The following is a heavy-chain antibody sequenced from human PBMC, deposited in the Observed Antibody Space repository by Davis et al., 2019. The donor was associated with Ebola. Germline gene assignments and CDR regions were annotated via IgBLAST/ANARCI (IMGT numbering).Heavy chain of an antibody. CDR2: ISGSGGST. J-gene: IGHJ4*02. Sequence: GGSLRLSCAASGFTFSSYAMSWVRQAPGKGLEWVSAISGSGGSTYYADSVKGRFTISRDNAKNSLYLQMNSLRAEDTAVYYCARGGPIGYCSGGSCYEDYWGQGTLVTVSS. D-gene: IGHD2-15*01. V-gene: IGHV3-23*01. CDR3: ARGGPIGYCSGGSCYEDY. CDR1: GFTFSSYA.